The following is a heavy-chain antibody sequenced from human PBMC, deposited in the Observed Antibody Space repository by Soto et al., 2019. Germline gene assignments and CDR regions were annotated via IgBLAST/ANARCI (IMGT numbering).Heavy chain of an antibody. V-gene: IGHV3-23*01. D-gene: IGHD2-2*01. CDR1: GFTFSSYA. Sequence: GGPLRLSWAASGFTFSSYAMIWVRQAQGKGLEWVSAISGSGGSTYYADSVKGRFTISRDNSKNTLYLQMNSLRAEDTAVYYCAKNRYFYCSSTSCYFDYWGQGTLVTVSS. J-gene: IGHJ4*02. CDR2: ISGSGGST. CDR3: AKNRYFYCSSTSCYFDY.